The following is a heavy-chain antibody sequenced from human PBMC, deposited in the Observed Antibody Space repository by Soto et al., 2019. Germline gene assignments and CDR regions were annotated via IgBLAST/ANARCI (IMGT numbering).Heavy chain of an antibody. CDR2: IYYSGST. CDR3: AREVTVTTPFYFDY. Sequence: QVQLQESGPGLVKPSQTLSLTCTVSGGSISSGGYYWSWIRQHPGKGLEWIGYIYYSGSTYYNPSLKSRVTXXVXTXXNQCSLKLSSVTAADTAVYYCAREVTVTTPFYFDYWGQGTLVTVSS. D-gene: IGHD4-4*01. V-gene: IGHV4-31*03. CDR1: GGSISSGGYY. J-gene: IGHJ4*02.